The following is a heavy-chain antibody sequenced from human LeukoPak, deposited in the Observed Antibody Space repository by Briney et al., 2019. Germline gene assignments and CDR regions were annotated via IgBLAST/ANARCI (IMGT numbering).Heavy chain of an antibody. D-gene: IGHD3-22*01. J-gene: IGHJ4*02. V-gene: IGHV5-51*01. CDR3: ARHSYDSSGYYSLGDDY. CDR2: IYPGDSDT. Sequence: GESLKISCKGSGYSFTSYWIGWVRQMPGKGLEWMGIIYPGDSDTRYSPSFQGQVTISADKSISTAYLQWGSLKASDTAMYYCARHSYDSSGYYSLGDDYWGQGTLVTVSS. CDR1: GYSFTSYW.